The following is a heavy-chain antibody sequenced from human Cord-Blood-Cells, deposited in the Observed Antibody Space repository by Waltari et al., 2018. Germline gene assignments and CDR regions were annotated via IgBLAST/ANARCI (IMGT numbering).Heavy chain of an antibody. CDR1: GFTFSSYA. CDR2: IGGSGGST. CDR3: AKEFTMVRGVIDY. D-gene: IGHD3-10*01. J-gene: IGHJ4*02. V-gene: IGHV3-23*01. Sequence: EVQLLESGGGLVQPGGSPRLSCAASGFTFSSYAMSWVRQAPGKGLEWVSAIGGSGGSTYYADAVKGRFTISRDKSKNTLYLQMNSLRAEDTAVYYCAKEFTMVRGVIDYWGQGTLVTVSS.